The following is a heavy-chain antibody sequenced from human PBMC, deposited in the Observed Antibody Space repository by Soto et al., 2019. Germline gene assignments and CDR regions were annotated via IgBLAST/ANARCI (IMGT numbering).Heavy chain of an antibody. CDR2: ISWNSRSI. D-gene: IGHD3-9*01. Sequence: EVQLVESGGGLVQPGRPLRLSCAASGFTFDDYAMHWVRQAPGRGLEWISIISWNSRSIGYADSVKGRFTISRDNAKNFLYLQMNSLRAEDTALYYCAKDTHDILTGPLDYWGQGTLVTVSS. V-gene: IGHV3-9*01. CDR3: AKDTHDILTGPLDY. J-gene: IGHJ4*02. CDR1: GFTFDDYA.